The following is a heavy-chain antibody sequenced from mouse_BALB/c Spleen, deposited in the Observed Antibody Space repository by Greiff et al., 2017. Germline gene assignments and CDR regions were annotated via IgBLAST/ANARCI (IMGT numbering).Heavy chain of an antibody. Sequence: QVQLKESGPGLVQPSQSLSITCTVSGFSLTSYGVHWVRQSPGKGLEWLGVIWSGGSTDYNAAFISRLSISKDNSKSQVFFKMNSLQANDTAIYYCARNGLYYGSTLDYWGQGTTLTVSS. V-gene: IGHV2-2*02. CDR1: GFSLTSYG. CDR2: IWSGGST. D-gene: IGHD1-1*01. CDR3: ARNGLYYGSTLDY. J-gene: IGHJ2*01.